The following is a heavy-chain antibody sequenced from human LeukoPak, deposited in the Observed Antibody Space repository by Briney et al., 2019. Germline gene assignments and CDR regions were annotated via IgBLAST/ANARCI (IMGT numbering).Heavy chain of an antibody. J-gene: IGHJ4*02. CDR2: IYYSGRT. D-gene: IGHD6-19*01. Sequence: PSETLSLTCTVSGGSISSYYWSWIRQPPGKGLEWIGYIYYSGRTNYNPSLKSRVTISVDTSKNQFSLKLSSVTAADTAVYYCARTEYSSGWYYFDYWGQGTLVTVSS. CDR3: ARTEYSSGWYYFDY. CDR1: GGSISSYY. V-gene: IGHV4-59*01.